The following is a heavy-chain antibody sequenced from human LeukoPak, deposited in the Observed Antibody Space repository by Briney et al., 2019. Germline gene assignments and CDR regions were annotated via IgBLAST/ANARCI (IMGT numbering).Heavy chain of an antibody. J-gene: IGHJ4*02. Sequence: GGSLRLSCAASGFTFSSYSMNWVRQAPGKGLEWVSSISSSSSYIYYADSVKGRFTISRDNAKNLLYLQMDSLRAEDTAVYYCARDQEDEPFDYWGQGTLVTVSS. V-gene: IGHV3-21*01. CDR2: ISSSSSYI. CDR1: GFTFSSYS. CDR3: ARDQEDEPFDY.